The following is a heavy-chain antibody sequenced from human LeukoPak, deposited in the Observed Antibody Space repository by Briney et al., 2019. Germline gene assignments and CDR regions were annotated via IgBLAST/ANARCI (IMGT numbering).Heavy chain of an antibody. Sequence: GWSLRLSCAASGFSFRSHSMSWVRQSSGKGLEWVANLNQDGSEKQYVDSVKGRFTISRDNAKNLLYLEMNSLRGDDTAVYYCVRHGRDDGLYYDYWGQGTLVTVSS. CDR2: LNQDGSEK. D-gene: IGHD3-16*01. CDR1: GFSFRSHS. CDR3: VRHGRDDGLYYDY. J-gene: IGHJ4*02. V-gene: IGHV3-7*01.